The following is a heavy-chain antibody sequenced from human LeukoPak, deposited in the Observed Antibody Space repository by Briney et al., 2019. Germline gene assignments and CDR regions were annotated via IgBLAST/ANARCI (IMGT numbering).Heavy chain of an antibody. V-gene: IGHV4-4*07. CDR3: ARVGSGYDFFDY. D-gene: IGHD3/OR15-3a*01. CDR1: GGAISGYY. CDR2: VYSSGST. Sequence: SHTLSLTCTVSGGAISGYYWSWIRQPAGKGMEWHGRVYSSGSTKYNPSLESRVTMSVDTSKNQFSLKLNFVTAADTAVYYCARVGSGYDFFDYWGQGTLVTVSS. J-gene: IGHJ4*02.